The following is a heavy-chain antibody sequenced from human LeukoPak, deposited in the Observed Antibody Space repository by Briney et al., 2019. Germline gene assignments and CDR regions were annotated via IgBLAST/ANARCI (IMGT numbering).Heavy chain of an antibody. V-gene: IGHV3-30*02. CDR1: GFTFSSFG. J-gene: IGHJ6*03. CDR3: AKSFLELEAYDYYMDV. Sequence: GGSLRLSCAASGFTFSSFGMHWVRQAPGKGLEWVAFIRYDGSNKYYADSVKGRFTISRDNSKKTLYLQMNSLRAEDTAVYYCAKSFLELEAYDYYMDVWGKGTTVTVSS. D-gene: IGHD1-7*01. CDR2: IRYDGSNK.